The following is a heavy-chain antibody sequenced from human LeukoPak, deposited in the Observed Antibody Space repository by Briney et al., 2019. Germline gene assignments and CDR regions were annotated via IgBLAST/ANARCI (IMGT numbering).Heavy chain of an antibody. V-gene: IGHV1-46*01. Sequence: ASVKVSCKASGYTFTSYYMHWVRQAPGQGLEWMGIINPSGGSTSYAQKFQGRVTMTRDMSTSTVYMELSSLRSEDTAVYYCARALPHRRLMDTTVEQHWFDPWGQGTLVTVSS. CDR1: GYTFTSYY. J-gene: IGHJ5*02. D-gene: IGHD5-18*01. CDR3: ARALPHRRLMDTTVEQHWFDP. CDR2: INPSGGST.